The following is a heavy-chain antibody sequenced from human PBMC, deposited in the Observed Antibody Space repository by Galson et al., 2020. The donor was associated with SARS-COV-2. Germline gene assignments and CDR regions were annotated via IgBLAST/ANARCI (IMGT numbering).Heavy chain of an antibody. CDR3: ARGPGSGTSWFDP. V-gene: IGHV4-34*01. CDR1: GGSLSGYW. CDR2: INQSGRT. Sequence: SLTCAVDGGSLSGYWWSWVRQAPELGLEWIGEINQSGRTNYNPSLKSRVTISVDTSKNQFYLKLTSLAAPDTADYFCARGPGSGTSWFDPWGQGTLVTVSS. J-gene: IGHJ5*02. D-gene: IGHD3-10*01.